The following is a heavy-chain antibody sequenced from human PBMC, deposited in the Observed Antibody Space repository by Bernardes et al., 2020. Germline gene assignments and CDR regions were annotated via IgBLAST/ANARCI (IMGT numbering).Heavy chain of an antibody. D-gene: IGHD3-22*01. Sequence: SETLSLTCTVSGASVTSHYWSWVRQPPGGGLEWIGYIYASGTTKYNPSLKSPASISVETSKSQVSLNLKSVTAADTAVYYCARAGDSSGYPDYWGQGTLVIVSS. CDR3: ARAGDSSGYPDY. CDR2: IYASGTT. V-gene: IGHV4-59*02. J-gene: IGHJ4*02. CDR1: GASVTSHY.